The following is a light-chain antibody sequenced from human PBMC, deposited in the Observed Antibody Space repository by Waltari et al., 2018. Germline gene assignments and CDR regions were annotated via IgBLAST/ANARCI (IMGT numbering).Light chain of an antibody. CDR2: GAS. CDR1: QSISSSY. J-gene: IGKJ4*01. CDR3: QQYASPPLT. Sequence: EIVLTQSPGTLSLSLVERATLSCRASQSISSSYLAWYQQKSGQAPRLLIYGASSRATGIPDRISGGGSGTDFTLTISRLEPEDFAVYFCQQYASPPLTFGGGTKVEIK. V-gene: IGKV3-20*01.